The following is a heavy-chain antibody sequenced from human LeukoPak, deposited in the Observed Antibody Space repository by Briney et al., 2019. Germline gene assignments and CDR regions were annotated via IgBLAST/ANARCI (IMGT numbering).Heavy chain of an antibody. Sequence: SETLSLTCTVSGGSISGSDYYWTWIRQPPGKGLEWIASIYYSGNTLYNPSLKSRVTMSVDTSKNQFSLKLSSVTAADTAVYYCARHGSGSYYNPLDYWGQGTLVTVSS. CDR1: GGSISGSDYY. CDR2: IYYSGNT. D-gene: IGHD3-10*01. J-gene: IGHJ4*02. CDR3: ARHGSGSYYNPLDY. V-gene: IGHV4-39*01.